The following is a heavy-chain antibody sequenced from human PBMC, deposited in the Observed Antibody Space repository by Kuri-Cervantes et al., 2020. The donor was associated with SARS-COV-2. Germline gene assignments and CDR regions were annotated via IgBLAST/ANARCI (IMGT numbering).Heavy chain of an antibody. D-gene: IGHD2-21*01. V-gene: IGHV3-30*18. CDR1: GFTHNSYS. CDR3: AKDRVGVQDF. J-gene: IGHJ4*02. Sequence: GGSLRLSCAVSGFTHNSYSMNWVRQAPGKGLEWVAVISHDGKNKKCIASGKGRFTISRDNSQNTLYLHMKSLRSEDTAMYYCAKDRVGVQDFWGQGTLVTVSS. CDR2: ISHDGKNK.